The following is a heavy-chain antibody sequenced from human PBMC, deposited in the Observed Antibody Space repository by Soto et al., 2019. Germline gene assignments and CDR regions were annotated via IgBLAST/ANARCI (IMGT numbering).Heavy chain of an antibody. V-gene: IGHV4-31*03. CDR2: IYYSGST. J-gene: IGHJ6*02. CDR3: ARGSLEWLPYGMDV. Sequence: QVQLQESGPGLVKPSQTLSLTCTVSGGSISSGGYYWSWIRQHPGKGLEWIGYIYYSGSTYYNPSLRSRVTLSVDTYKHQYSLKLSSVTAADTAVYYCARGSLEWLPYGMDVWGQGTTVTVSS. CDR1: GGSISSGGYY. D-gene: IGHD3-3*01.